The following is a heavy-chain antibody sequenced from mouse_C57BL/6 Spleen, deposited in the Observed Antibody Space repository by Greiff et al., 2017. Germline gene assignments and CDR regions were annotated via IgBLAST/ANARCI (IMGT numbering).Heavy chain of an antibody. V-gene: IGHV5-9*04. CDR3: ARHGDDDYSYLDY. Sequence: EVQLVESGGGLVKPGGSLKLSCAASGFTFSSYTMSCVRQTPEKRLEWVATLSGGGGNTYYPDSVNGRYTISRDNAKNTLYLQMSSLRSEDTAVDYCARHGDDDYSYLDYWGQGTTLTVSS. D-gene: IGHD2-3*01. J-gene: IGHJ2*01. CDR1: GFTFSSYT. CDR2: LSGGGGNT.